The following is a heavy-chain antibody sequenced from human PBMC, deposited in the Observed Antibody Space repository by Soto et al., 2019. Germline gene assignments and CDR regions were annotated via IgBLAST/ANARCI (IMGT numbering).Heavy chain of an antibody. J-gene: IGHJ6*02. CDR1: AGSITSSAYY. D-gene: IGHD3-16*02. CDR3: VCLSTYYYALDV. V-gene: IGHV4-39*01. CDR2: IYHSGST. Sequence: PSETLSLTCTVSAGSITSSAYYWGWVRQPPGKGLEWIASIYHSGSTYYSPSLKSRLTISVGTPKNQCSLKLRSVTAADTALYYCVCLSTYYYALDVWGQGTTVTVS.